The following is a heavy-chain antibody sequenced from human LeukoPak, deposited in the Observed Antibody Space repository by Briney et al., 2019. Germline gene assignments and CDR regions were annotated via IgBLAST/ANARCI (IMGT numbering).Heavy chain of an antibody. Sequence: SETLSLTCTVSGASISSYYWSWIRQPPGKGLEWIGYIYYSGSTHYNPSLKSRVTTSVDTSKNQFSLELSSVTAADTAVYYCASGPYPAAGTDHQFDYWGQGTLVTVSS. D-gene: IGHD6-13*01. J-gene: IGHJ4*02. CDR3: ASGPYPAAGTDHQFDY. CDR1: GASISSYY. V-gene: IGHV4-59*01. CDR2: IYYSGST.